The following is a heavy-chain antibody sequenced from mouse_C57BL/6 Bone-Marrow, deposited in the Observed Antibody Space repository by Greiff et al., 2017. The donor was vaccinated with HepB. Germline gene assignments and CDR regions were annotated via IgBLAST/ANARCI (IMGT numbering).Heavy chain of an antibody. CDR1: GYTFTSYW. D-gene: IGHD1-1*01. V-gene: IGHV1-55*01. CDR3: ARRYYGSFFMDY. Sequence: VQLQQPGAELVKPGASVKMSCKASGYTFTSYWITWVKQRPGQGLEWIGDIYPGSGSTNYNEKFKSKATLTVDTSSSTAYMQLISLTSEDSAVYYCARRYYGSFFMDYWGQGTSVTVSS. J-gene: IGHJ4*01. CDR2: IYPGSGST.